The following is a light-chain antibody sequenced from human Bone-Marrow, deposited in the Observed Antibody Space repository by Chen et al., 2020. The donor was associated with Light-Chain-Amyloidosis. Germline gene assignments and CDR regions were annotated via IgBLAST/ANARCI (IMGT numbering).Light chain of an antibody. CDR2: DDS. V-gene: IGLV3-21*02. J-gene: IGLJ3*02. CDR3: QVWDRSSDRPV. Sequence: SYVLTQPSSVSVAPGQTATIACGGNNIGSTSVHRYQQTPGQAPLLVVYDDSDRPSGIPERLSGSNSGNTATLTNSRVEAGDEADYYCQVWDRSSDRPVFGGGTKLTVL. CDR1: NIGSTS.